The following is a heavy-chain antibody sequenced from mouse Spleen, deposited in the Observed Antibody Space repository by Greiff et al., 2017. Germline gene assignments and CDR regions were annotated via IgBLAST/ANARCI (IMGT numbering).Heavy chain of an antibody. J-gene: IGHJ3*01. CDR2: IWSDGST. D-gene: IGHD2-3*01. V-gene: IGHV2-6*02. Sequence: VKLMESGPGLVAPSQSLSITCTVSGFSLTSYGVHWVRQPPGKGLEWLVVIWSDGSTTYNSALKSRLSISKDNSKSQVFLKMNSLQTDDTAMYYCARNRRGDGYSFAYWGQGTLVTVSA. CDR3: ARNRRGDGYSFAY. CDR1: GFSLTSYG.